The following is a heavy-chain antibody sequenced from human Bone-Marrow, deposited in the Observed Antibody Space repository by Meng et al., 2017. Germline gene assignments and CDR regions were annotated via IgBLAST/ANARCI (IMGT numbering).Heavy chain of an antibody. Sequence: SCAISGDSVSSNSAAWNWIRQSPSRGLEWLGRTYYRSKWYNDYAVSVKSRITINPDTSKNQFSLQLNSVTPEDTAVYYCARELDYYSSSWLYYWGQGTLVTVSS. J-gene: IGHJ4*02. CDR3: ARELDYYSSSWLYY. D-gene: IGHD6-6*01. CDR1: GDSVSSNSAA. CDR2: TYYRSKWYN. V-gene: IGHV6-1*01.